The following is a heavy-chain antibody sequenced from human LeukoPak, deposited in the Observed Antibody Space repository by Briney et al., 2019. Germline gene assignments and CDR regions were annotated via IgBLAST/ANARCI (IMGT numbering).Heavy chain of an antibody. CDR3: ARDALYYYDSSGSSISYMDV. J-gene: IGHJ6*03. CDR2: IYYSGST. Sequence: SETLSLTCTVSGGSISSSSYYWGWIRQPPGKGLEWIGTIYYSGSTNYNPSLKSRVTISVDTSKNQFSLKLSSVTAADTAVYYCARDALYYYDSSGSSISYMDVWGKGTTVTVSS. CDR1: GGSISSSSYY. V-gene: IGHV4-39*07. D-gene: IGHD3-22*01.